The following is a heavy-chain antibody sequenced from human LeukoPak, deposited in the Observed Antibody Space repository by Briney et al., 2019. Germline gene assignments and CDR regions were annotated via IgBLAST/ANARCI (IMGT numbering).Heavy chain of an antibody. CDR3: AASRAMVRGVKYYYGMDV. CDR2: IWYDGSNK. Sequence: GGSLRLSCAASGFTFSSYGMHWVRQAPGKGLEWVAVIWYDGSNKYYADSVKGRFTISRDNSKNTLYLQMNSLRAEDTAVYYCAASRAMVRGVKYYYGMDVWGQGTTVTVSS. J-gene: IGHJ6*02. CDR1: GFTFSSYG. D-gene: IGHD3-10*01. V-gene: IGHV3-33*01.